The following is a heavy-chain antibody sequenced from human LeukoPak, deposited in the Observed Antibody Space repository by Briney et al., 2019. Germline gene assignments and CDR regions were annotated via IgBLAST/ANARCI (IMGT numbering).Heavy chain of an antibody. D-gene: IGHD6-19*01. J-gene: IGHJ4*02. CDR3: ARDGSGWNFYY. V-gene: IGHV3-20*04. Sequence: GGSLRLSCAASGFTFDDYGMTWVRQGPGKGLEWVSAINWNGGSTGYADSVKGRFTISRDNAKNSLYLQMNSLRAEDTALYYCARDGSGWNFYYWGQGTLVTVSS. CDR2: INWNGGST. CDR1: GFTFDDYG.